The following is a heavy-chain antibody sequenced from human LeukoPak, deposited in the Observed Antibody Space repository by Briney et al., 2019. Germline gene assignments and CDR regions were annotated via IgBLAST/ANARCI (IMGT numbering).Heavy chain of an antibody. CDR2: MSGSGGSI. CDR1: GFTSSSYA. Sequence: GGSLRLSCAASGFTSSSYAMSWARQAPGKGLEWVSAMSGSGGSIYYADSVKGRFTISRDKSKNTLYLQMNSLRAEDTALYYCATLVGATDYWGQGTLVTVSS. V-gene: IGHV3-23*01. CDR3: ATLVGATDY. J-gene: IGHJ4*02. D-gene: IGHD1-26*01.